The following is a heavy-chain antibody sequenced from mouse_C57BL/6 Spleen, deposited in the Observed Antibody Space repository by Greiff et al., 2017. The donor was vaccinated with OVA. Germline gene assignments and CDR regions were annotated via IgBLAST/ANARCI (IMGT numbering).Heavy chain of an antibody. J-gene: IGHJ2*01. CDR1: GYTFTSYW. Sequence: QVHVKQPGAELVKPGASVKLSCKASGYTFTSYWMHWVKQRPGRGLEWIGRIDPNSGGTKYNEKFKSKATLTVDNPSSTADMQLSSLTSEDSAVYYCARRTPLDYWGQGTTLTGSS. CDR3: ARRTPLDY. V-gene: IGHV1-72*01. CDR2: IDPNSGGT.